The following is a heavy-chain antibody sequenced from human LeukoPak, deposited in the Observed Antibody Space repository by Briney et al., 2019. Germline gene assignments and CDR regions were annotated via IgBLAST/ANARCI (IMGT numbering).Heavy chain of an antibody. V-gene: IGHV3-74*03. CDR2: IESDGRRT. Sequence: PGGSLRLSCAASEFTFSYYNLNWVRQAPGKELVWVARIESDGRRTTYAESVKGRFTISRDNAKNTLYLEMNSLRVEDTAVYCCARDWYHAIDYWGQGTLVTVSS. CDR3: ARDWYHAIDY. CDR1: EFTFSYYN. J-gene: IGHJ4*02. D-gene: IGHD2-2*01.